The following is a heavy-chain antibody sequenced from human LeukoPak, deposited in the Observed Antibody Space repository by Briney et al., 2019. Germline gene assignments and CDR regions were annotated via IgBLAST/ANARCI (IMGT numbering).Heavy chain of an antibody. V-gene: IGHV4-31*02. CDR2: IYDSDT. Sequence: SWIRQHPGKGLEWMGYIYDSDTYYNPSLKSRLIISVDTSKNHFSLNLSSVTAADTAVYYCARYGGDSPGTFNIWGQGTMVTVSS. J-gene: IGHJ3*02. CDR3: ARYGGDSPGTFNI. D-gene: IGHD4-23*01.